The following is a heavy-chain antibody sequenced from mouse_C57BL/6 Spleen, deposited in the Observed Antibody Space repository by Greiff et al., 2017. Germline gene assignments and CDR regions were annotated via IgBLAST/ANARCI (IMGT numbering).Heavy chain of an antibody. CDR3: ARDWDGGFAY. J-gene: IGHJ3*01. D-gene: IGHD4-1*01. CDR1: GYSITSGYY. V-gene: IGHV3-6*01. CDR2: ISYDGSN. Sequence: EVKLMESGPGLVKPSQSLSLTCSVTGYSITSGYYWNWIRQFPGNKLEWMGYISYDGSNNYNPSLKNRISITRDTSKNQFFLKLNSVTTEDTATYYGARDWDGGFAYWGQGTLVTVSA.